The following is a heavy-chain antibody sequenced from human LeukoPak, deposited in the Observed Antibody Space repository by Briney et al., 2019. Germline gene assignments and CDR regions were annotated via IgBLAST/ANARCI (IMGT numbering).Heavy chain of an antibody. CDR3: ATVVAAYNWYGGDY. J-gene: IGHJ4*02. D-gene: IGHD1-20*01. CDR2: ISSSSSYI. Sequence: KTGGSLRISCVASGFNFSSFRMNWVRQAAGTRLGWVSSISSSSSYIYYADSVKGRFTISRDNAKNSLYLQMNSLRAEDTAVYYCATVVAAYNWYGGDYWGQGTLVTVSS. V-gene: IGHV3-21*01. CDR1: GFNFSSFR.